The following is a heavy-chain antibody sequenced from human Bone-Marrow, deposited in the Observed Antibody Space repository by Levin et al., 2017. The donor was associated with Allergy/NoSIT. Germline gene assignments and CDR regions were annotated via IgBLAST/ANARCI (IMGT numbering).Heavy chain of an antibody. CDR1: GFTFTNTW. CDR2: IKSKTDGGTT. D-gene: IGHD5-18*01. V-gene: IGHV3-15*07. J-gene: IGHJ2*01. CDR3: TTDKGYSYAPYWYFDL. Sequence: GESLKISCAASGFTFTNTWMNWVRQAPGKGLEWVGRIKSKTDGGTTDYAAPVKGRFTISRDDSKNTLYLQMYSLKTEDTAVYYCTTDKGYSYAPYWYFDLWGRGTLVTVSS.